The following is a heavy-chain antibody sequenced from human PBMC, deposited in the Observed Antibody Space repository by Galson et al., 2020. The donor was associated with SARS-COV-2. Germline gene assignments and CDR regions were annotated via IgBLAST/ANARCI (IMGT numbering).Heavy chain of an antibody. CDR2: ISYDGSNK. CDR3: ARLRFLEWLLPGPNFDD. J-gene: IGHJ4*02. CDR1: GFTFSSYS. Sequence: GESLKISCAASGFTFSSYSMNWVRQAPGKGLEWVAVISYDGSNKYYADSVKGRFTISRDNSKNTLYLQMNSLRAEDTAVYYCARLRFLEWLLPGPNFDDWGQGTLVTVSS. V-gene: IGHV3-30*03. D-gene: IGHD3-3*01.